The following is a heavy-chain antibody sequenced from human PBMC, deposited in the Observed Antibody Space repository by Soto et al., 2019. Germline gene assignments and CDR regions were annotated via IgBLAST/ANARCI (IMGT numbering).Heavy chain of an antibody. CDR1: GGSISSSSYY. J-gene: IGHJ5*02. Sequence: SATLSLTSTVSGGSISSSSYYWGWIRQPPGKGLEWIGSIYYSGSTYYNPSLKSRVTISVDTSKNQFSLKLSSVTAADTAVYYCARELDYGSGSYYNEDWFDPWGQGTLVTVSS. CDR3: ARELDYGSGSYYNEDWFDP. V-gene: IGHV4-39*02. D-gene: IGHD3-10*01. CDR2: IYYSGST.